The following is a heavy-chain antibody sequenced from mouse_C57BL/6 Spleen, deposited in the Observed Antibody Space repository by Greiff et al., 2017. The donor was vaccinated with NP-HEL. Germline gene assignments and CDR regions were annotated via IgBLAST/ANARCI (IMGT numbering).Heavy chain of an antibody. V-gene: IGHV10-1*01. CDR1: GFSFNTYA. Sequence: EVQVVESGGGLVQPKGSLKLSCAASGFSFNTYAMNWVRQAPGKGLEWVARIRSKSNNYATYYADSVKDRFTISRDDSESMLYLQMNNLKTEDTAMYYCVPNYDYDTWFAYWGQGTLVTVSA. CDR3: VPNYDYDTWFAY. CDR2: IRSKSNNYAT. D-gene: IGHD2-4*01. J-gene: IGHJ3*01.